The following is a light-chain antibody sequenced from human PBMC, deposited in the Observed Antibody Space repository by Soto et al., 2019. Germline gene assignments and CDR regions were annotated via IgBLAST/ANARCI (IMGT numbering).Light chain of an antibody. J-gene: IGLJ1*01. CDR2: DVS. V-gene: IGLV2-14*01. CDR1: SSDVGGYNY. CDR3: SSYPSSSTLENYV. Sequence: QSVLTQPASVSGSPGQSITISCTGTSSDVGGYNYVSWYQQHPGKAPKLMIYDVSNRPSGVSNRFSGSKSGNTASLTISGLQAEDEADYYCSSYPSSSTLENYVFGTGTRSPS.